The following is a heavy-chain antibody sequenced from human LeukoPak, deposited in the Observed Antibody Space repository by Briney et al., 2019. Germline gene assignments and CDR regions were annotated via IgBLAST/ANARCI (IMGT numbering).Heavy chain of an antibody. D-gene: IGHD3-3*01. V-gene: IGHV3-23*01. CDR3: AKCYDFWSGYSDGGIDY. CDR1: GFTFSSHA. Sequence: GGSLRLSCAASGFTFSSHAMSWVRQAPGKGLEWVSGISGSGGSTYYADSVRGRFTISRDNSKNTLYLQMNSLRAEDTAVYYCAKCYDFWSGYSDGGIDYWGQGTLVTVSS. CDR2: ISGSGGST. J-gene: IGHJ4*02.